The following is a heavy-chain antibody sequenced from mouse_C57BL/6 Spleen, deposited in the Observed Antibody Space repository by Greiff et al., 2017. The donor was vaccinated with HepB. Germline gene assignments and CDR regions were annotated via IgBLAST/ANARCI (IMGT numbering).Heavy chain of an antibody. CDR3: ARRGASYGSSFLEAMDY. V-gene: IGHV1-64*01. J-gene: IGHJ4*01. CDR1: GYNFPSYW. CDR2: IHPNRGST. Sequence: QVQLKQPGAELGKPGGSVKLSCKASGYNFPSYWMHGVKQRPGQGLEWVGMIHPNRGSTNYNEKFKSKATLTVDKSSSTAYMKLSSLTSEDSAVYYCARRGASYGSSFLEAMDYWGQGTSVTVSS. D-gene: IGHD1-1*01.